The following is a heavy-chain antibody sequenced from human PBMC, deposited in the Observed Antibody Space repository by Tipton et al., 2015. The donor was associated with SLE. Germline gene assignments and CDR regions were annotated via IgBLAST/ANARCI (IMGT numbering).Heavy chain of an antibody. CDR1: GGSISSSSYY. D-gene: IGHD6-13*01. CDR3: ARAPIAAAGHAFDI. CDR2: INHSEST. Sequence: TLSLTCTVSGGSISSSSYYWSWIRQPPGKGLEWIGEINHSESTNYNPSLKSRVTISVDTSKNQFSLKLSSVTAADTAVYYCARAPIAAAGHAFDIWGQGTMVTVSS. V-gene: IGHV4-39*07. J-gene: IGHJ3*02.